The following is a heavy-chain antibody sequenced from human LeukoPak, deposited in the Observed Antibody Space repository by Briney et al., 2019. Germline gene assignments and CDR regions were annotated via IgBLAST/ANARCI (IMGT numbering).Heavy chain of an antibody. CDR2: INPNSGGT. CDR1: GYTFTSYY. D-gene: IGHD6-19*01. CDR3: ARDSSEQWLVNYYYYGMDV. Sequence: GASVKVSCKASGYTFTSYYMHWVRQAPGQGLEWMGWINPNSGGTNYAQKFQGWVTMTRDTSISTAYMELSRLRSDDTAVYYCARDSSEQWLVNYYYYGMDVWGQGTTVTVSS. V-gene: IGHV1-2*04. J-gene: IGHJ6*02.